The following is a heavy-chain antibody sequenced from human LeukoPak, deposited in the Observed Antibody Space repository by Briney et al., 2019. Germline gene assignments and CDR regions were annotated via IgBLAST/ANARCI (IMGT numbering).Heavy chain of an antibody. CDR3: ARDGLRYLGWFDP. Sequence: PSETLSLTCTVSGGSISSGSYYWSWIRQPAGKGLEWMGRIYTSGSTNYNPSLKSRVTISVDTSKNQFSLKLSSVTAADTAVYYCARDGLRYLGWFDPWGQGTLVTVSS. CDR2: IYTSGST. V-gene: IGHV4-61*02. D-gene: IGHD3-9*01. CDR1: GGSISSGSYY. J-gene: IGHJ5*02.